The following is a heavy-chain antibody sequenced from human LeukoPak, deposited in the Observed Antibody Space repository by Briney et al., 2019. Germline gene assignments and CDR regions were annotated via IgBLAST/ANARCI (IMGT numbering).Heavy chain of an antibody. CDR2: ISAYNGHT. D-gene: IGHD3-22*01. J-gene: IGHJ4*02. Sequence: GASVKVSSKASGYTFTTYGMGTVRQGPGQGLERIGWISAYNGHTNSAQKFQGRVTMTTDTSTSTAYMEMRSLKSDDTAVYYCARDLTPRRNYENSGYQIVPAFWGQGTLVTVSS. CDR3: ARDLTPRRNYENSGYQIVPAF. CDR1: GYTFTTYG. V-gene: IGHV1-18*01.